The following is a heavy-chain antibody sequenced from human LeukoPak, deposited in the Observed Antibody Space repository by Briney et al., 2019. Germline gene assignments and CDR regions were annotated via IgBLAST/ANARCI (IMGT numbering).Heavy chain of an antibody. CDR1: GGSISSYY. D-gene: IGHD3-22*01. CDR2: IYYSGST. V-gene: IGHV4-59*01. J-gene: IGHJ3*02. Sequence: PSETLSLTCTVSGGSISSYYWSWIRQPPGKGLEWIGYIYYSGSTNYNPSLKSRVTISVDTSKNQFSLKLSSVTAADTAVYYCARASYYYDSSGYLKGAFDIWGQGTMVTVSS. CDR3: ARASYYYDSSGYLKGAFDI.